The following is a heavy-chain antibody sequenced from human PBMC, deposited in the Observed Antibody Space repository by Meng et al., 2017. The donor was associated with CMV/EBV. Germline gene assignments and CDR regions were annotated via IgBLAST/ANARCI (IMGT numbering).Heavy chain of an antibody. J-gene: IGHJ4*01. Sequence: GGSLRLSCAASGFSLNAYSLHWVRQAPGKGLDWVAVISYDGSNKYYADSVKGRFTISRDNSKKKIYLQMHSLRTEDTAMYYCARDSEGSDSSGRSPCYFDYWGQGTLVTVSS. CDR3: ARDSEGSDSSGRSPCYFDY. CDR2: ISYDGSNK. D-gene: IGHD3-22*01. V-gene: IGHV3-30-3*01. CDR1: GFSLNAYS.